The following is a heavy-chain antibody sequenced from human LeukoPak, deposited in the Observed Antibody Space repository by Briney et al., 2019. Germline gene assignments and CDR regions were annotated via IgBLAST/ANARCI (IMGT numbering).Heavy chain of an antibody. CDR1: GYTFTSYY. J-gene: IGHJ5*02. Sequence: ASVKVSCKASGYTFTSYYMHWVRQAPGQGLEWMGIINPSGGSTSYAQKSQGRVTMTRDMSTSTVYMELSSLRSEDTAVYYCARDYGYGSGSYRLMGNWFDPWGQGTLVTVSS. V-gene: IGHV1-46*01. D-gene: IGHD3-10*01. CDR2: INPSGGST. CDR3: ARDYGYGSGSYRLMGNWFDP.